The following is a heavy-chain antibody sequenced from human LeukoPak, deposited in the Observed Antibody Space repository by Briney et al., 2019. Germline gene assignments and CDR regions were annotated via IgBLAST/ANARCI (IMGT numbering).Heavy chain of an antibody. V-gene: IGHV3-15*01. J-gene: IGHJ4*02. CDR1: GFTFSNAW. CDR2: IKSKTDGGTT. D-gene: IGHD3-9*01. CDR3: TTDIGQYYDILTGYFQVALDY. Sequence: GGSLRLSCAASGFTFSNAWMSWVRQAPGKGLEWVGRIKSKTDGGTTDYAAPVKGRFTISRNDSKNTLYLQMNSLKTEDTAVYYCTTDIGQYYDILTGYFQVALDYWGQGTLVTVSS.